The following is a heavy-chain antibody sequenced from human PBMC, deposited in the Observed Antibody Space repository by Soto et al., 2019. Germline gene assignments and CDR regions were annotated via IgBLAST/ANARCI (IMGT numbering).Heavy chain of an antibody. CDR3: AGDPLRGAFDI. Sequence: PGGSLRLSCAASGFTFSSYSMNWVRQAPGKGLEWVSSISSSSSYISYADSVKGRFTISRGNAKKSLYLQMNSLRAEDTAVYYCAGDPLRGAFDIWGQGTMVTVSS. D-gene: IGHD4-17*01. V-gene: IGHV3-21*01. CDR2: ISSSSSYI. J-gene: IGHJ3*02. CDR1: GFTFSSYS.